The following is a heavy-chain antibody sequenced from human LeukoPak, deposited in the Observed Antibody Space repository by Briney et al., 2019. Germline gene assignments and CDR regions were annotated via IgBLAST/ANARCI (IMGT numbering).Heavy chain of an antibody. CDR2: IIPIFGTA. CDR3: ARGTIFGVVIMNNWFDP. D-gene: IGHD3-3*01. CDR1: GGTFSSYA. Sequence: ASVKVSCKASGGTFSSYAISWVRQAPGQGPEWMGGIIPIFGTANYAQKFQGRVTITADESTSTAYMELSSLRSEDTAVYYCARGTIFGVVIMNNWFDPWGQGTLVTVSS. J-gene: IGHJ5*02. V-gene: IGHV1-69*13.